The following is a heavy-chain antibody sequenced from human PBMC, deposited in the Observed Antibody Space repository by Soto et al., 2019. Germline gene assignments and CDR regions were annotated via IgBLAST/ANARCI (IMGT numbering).Heavy chain of an antibody. CDR3: ARGVGVAVAGTGDNIPYYFDY. V-gene: IGHV4-59*01. CDR2: IYYSGST. D-gene: IGHD6-19*01. CDR1: GGSISSYY. Sequence: PSETLSLTCTVSGGSISSYYWSWIRQPPGKGLEWIGYIYYSGSTNYNPSLKSRVTISVDTSKNQFSLKLSSVTAADTAVYYCARGVGVAVAGTGDNIPYYFDYWGQGTLVTVSS. J-gene: IGHJ4*02.